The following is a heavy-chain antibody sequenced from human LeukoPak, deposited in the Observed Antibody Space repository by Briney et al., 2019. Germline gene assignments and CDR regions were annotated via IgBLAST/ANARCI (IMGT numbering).Heavy chain of an antibody. CDR1: GFTFSSYA. CDR3: AKVGPAYWDSFDV. J-gene: IGHJ3*01. CDR2: ISYIDGST. Sequence: GGSLRLSCAASGFTFSSYAMSWVRQAPGKGLEWVSVISYIDGSTYYGESVKGRLTISRDNSKNTLYLQMNSLRAEDTAVYYCAKVGPAYWDSFDVWGQGTMVTVSS. V-gene: IGHV3-23*01. D-gene: IGHD3-16*01.